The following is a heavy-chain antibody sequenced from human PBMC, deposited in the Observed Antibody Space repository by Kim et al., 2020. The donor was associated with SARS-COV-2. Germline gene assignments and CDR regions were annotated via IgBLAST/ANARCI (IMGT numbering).Heavy chain of an antibody. CDR1: GGTFSSYA. J-gene: IGHJ5*02. V-gene: IGHV1-69*13. D-gene: IGHD2-8*01. Sequence: SVKVSCKASGGTFSSYAISWVRQAPGQGLEWMGGIIPIFGTANYAQKFQGRVTITADESTSTAYMELSSLRSEDTAVYYCARGAQNIVLMVYALTPQEDWFDPWGQGTLVTVSS. CDR2: IIPIFGTA. CDR3: ARGAQNIVLMVYALTPQEDWFDP.